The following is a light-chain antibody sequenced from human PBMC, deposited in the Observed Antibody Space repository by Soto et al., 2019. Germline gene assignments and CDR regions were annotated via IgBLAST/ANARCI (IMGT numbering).Light chain of an antibody. CDR3: QQLRMYPST. J-gene: IGKJ4*01. CDR1: QDIAIY. CDR2: AAS. Sequence: IHLTHSPSSLSASVGDRVTITCRASQDIAIYLAWYQQKPGEAPKLLIYAASTLYGGVPSRFSGSGSGTDFALTITSLQAEDFATYYCQQLRMYPSTFGGGSKVDIX. V-gene: IGKV1-9*01.